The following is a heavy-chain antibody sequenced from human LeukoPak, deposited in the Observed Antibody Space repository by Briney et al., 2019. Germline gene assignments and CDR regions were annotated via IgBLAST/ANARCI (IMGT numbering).Heavy chain of an antibody. CDR1: GFTFSSYW. V-gene: IGHV3-7*01. D-gene: IGHD2-15*01. J-gene: IGHJ4*02. CDR3: ATGRDSRWFTD. Sequence: GGSLRLSCAASGFTFSSYWMTWVRQTPGKGLEWVANIRQDGGEKFYLDSVKGRFTISRDNAKNSLYLQMDSLRVDDTAVYYCATGRDSRWFTDWGQGTLVTVSS. CDR2: IRQDGGEK.